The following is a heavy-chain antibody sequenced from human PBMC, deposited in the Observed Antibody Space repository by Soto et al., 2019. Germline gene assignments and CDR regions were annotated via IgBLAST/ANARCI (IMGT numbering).Heavy chain of an antibody. CDR1: GFTVSNNY. J-gene: IGHJ4*02. V-gene: IGHV3-66*01. CDR3: AAYSHKGY. D-gene: IGHD3-16*01. Sequence: EEQLVESGGDLVQPGGSLRLSCAASGFTVSNNYMSWVRQAPGKGLEWFSLIYSGGSTYYSDSVKGRFTISRDSSKNTLYLPMNSLRAEDTAMYYCAAYSHKGYWGQGTLVTVSS. CDR2: IYSGGST.